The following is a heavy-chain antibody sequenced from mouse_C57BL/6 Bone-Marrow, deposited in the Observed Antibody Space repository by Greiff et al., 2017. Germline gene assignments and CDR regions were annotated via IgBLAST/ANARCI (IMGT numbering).Heavy chain of an antibody. CDR3: ARKGGYYPFAY. CDR2: IYPRSGNT. V-gene: IGHV1-81*01. CDR1: GYTFTSYG. J-gene: IGHJ3*01. Sequence: VKLQESGAELARPGASVKLSCKASGYTFTSYGISWVKQRTGQGLEWIGEIYPRSGNTYYNEKFKGKATLTADKSSSTAYMELRSLTSEDSAVYFCARKGGYYPFAYWGQGTLVTVSA. D-gene: IGHD1-1*01.